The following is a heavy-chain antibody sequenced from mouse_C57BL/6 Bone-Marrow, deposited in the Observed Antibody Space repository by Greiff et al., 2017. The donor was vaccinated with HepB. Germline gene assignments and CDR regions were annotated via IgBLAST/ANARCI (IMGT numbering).Heavy chain of an antibody. CDR1: GFTFSSYG. Sequence: EVKLVESGGDLVKPGGSLKLSCAASGFTFSSYGMSWVRQTPDKRLEWVATISSGGSYTYYPDSVKGRVTISRDNAKNTLYLQMSSLKSEDTAMYYCARRDYDYDDPFYAMDYWGQGTSVTVSS. V-gene: IGHV5-6*02. J-gene: IGHJ4*01. D-gene: IGHD2-4*01. CDR3: ARRDYDYDDPFYAMDY. CDR2: ISSGGSYT.